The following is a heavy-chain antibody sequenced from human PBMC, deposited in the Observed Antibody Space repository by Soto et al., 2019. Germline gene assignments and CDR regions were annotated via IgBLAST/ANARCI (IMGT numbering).Heavy chain of an antibody. Sequence: PGGSLRLSCAASGFTFSSYDMHWVRQATGKGLEWVSAIGTAGDTYYPGSVKGRFTISRENAKNSLYLQMNSLRAGDTAVYYCARAISSWYPDYGGQGTLVTVSS. CDR1: GFTFSSYD. J-gene: IGHJ4*02. CDR3: ARAISSWYPDY. V-gene: IGHV3-13*01. CDR2: IGTAGDT. D-gene: IGHD6-13*01.